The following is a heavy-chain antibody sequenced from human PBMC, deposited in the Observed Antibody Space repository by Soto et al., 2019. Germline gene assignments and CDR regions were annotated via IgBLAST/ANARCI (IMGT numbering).Heavy chain of an antibody. J-gene: IGHJ4*02. Sequence: EVQLVESGGGLVKPGGSLRLSCAASGFTFSSYEMNWVRQAPGKGLEWVSYISSSGSTIYYADSVKGRFTISRDNAKNSLYLQMNSLRAEDTAVYYCARDRTGYSSGWLDYWGQGTLVTVSS. V-gene: IGHV3-48*03. CDR3: ARDRTGYSSGWLDY. CDR2: ISSSGSTI. D-gene: IGHD6-19*01. CDR1: GFTFSSYE.